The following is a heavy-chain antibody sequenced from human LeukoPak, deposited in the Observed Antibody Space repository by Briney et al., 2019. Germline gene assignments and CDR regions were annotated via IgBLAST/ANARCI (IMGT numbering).Heavy chain of an antibody. Sequence: QPGGSLRLSCAASGFTFSSYAMSWVRQAPGKGREWVSAISGSGGSTYYADSVKGRFTISRDNSKNTLYLQMNSLRAEDTAVYYCAKDNYYDSSGYPASFDYWGQGTLVTVSS. D-gene: IGHD3-22*01. CDR1: GFTFSSYA. J-gene: IGHJ4*02. CDR3: AKDNYYDSSGYPASFDY. V-gene: IGHV3-23*01. CDR2: ISGSGGST.